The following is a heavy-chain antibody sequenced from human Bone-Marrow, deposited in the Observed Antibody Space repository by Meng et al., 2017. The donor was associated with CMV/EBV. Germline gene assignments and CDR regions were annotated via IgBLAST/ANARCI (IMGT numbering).Heavy chain of an antibody. V-gene: IGHV3-21*01. Sequence: GESLKISCAASGFTFSSYSMNWVRQAPGKGLEWVSSISSSSSYIYYADSVKGRFTIPRDNAKNSLYLQMNSLRAEDTAVYYCARGGLRFPFPYYYGMDVWGQGATVTVSS. CDR1: GFTFSSYS. D-gene: IGHD5-12*01. CDR2: ISSSSSYI. J-gene: IGHJ6*02. CDR3: ARGGLRFPFPYYYGMDV.